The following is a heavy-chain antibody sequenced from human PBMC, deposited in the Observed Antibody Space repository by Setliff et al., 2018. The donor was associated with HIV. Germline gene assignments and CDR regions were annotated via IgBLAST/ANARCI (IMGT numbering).Heavy chain of an antibody. CDR1: GGSITCHY. Sequence: SETLSLTCTISGGSITCHYWSWIRQPPGKGLEWIGYVFYTGGTNYRPSLRGRVTISVDTSKNHFSLKPSSVTAADTAVYYCAITIRGYISGDYMDVWGKGTTVTVS. CDR3: AITIRGYISGDYMDV. CDR2: VFYTGGT. J-gene: IGHJ6*03. D-gene: IGHD5-18*01. V-gene: IGHV4-59*11.